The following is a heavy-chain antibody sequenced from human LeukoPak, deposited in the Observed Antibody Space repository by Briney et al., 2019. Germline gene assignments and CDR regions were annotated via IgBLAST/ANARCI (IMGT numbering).Heavy chain of an antibody. D-gene: IGHD3-3*01. J-gene: IGHJ6*03. CDR3: ARELIGDFWSGYYWYYYYYMDV. V-gene: IGHV1-18*01. Sequence: ASVKVSCKASGYTFTSYGISWVRQAPGQGLEWMGWISAYNGNTNYAQKLQGRVTMTTDTSTSTAYMELRSLRSDDTAVYYCARELIGDFWSGYYWYYYYYMDVWGKGTTVTVSS. CDR1: GYTFTSYG. CDR2: ISAYNGNT.